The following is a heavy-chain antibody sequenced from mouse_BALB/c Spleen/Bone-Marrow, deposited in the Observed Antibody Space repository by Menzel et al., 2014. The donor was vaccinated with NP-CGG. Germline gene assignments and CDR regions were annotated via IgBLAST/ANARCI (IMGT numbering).Heavy chain of an antibody. D-gene: IGHD1-1*01. CDR1: GFNIKDTY. J-gene: IGHJ2*01. V-gene: IGHV14-3*02. CDR3: ARYYYGTRYYFDY. CDR2: IDPANGNT. Sequence: EVKLMESGAELVKPGASVKLSCTASGFNIKDTYMHWVKQRPEQGLEWIGRIDPANGNTKYDPKFQGKATITAGTSSNTAYLQLNSLTSEDTAVYYCARYYYGTRYYFDYWGQGTTLTVSS.